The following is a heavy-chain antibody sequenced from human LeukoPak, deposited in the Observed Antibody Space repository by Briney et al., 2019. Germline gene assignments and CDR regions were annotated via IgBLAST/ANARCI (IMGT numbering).Heavy chain of an antibody. D-gene: IGHD6-13*01. J-gene: IGHJ4*02. Sequence: PGGSLRLSCAASGFTFGSYAMSWVRRAPGKGLEWVSGFSFSGGSTYYADSVKGRFTISRDNSKNTLYLQMNSLRAEDTAVYYCAKGLSSSSWADFDYWGPGSLVSVSS. CDR1: GFTFGSYA. CDR2: FSFSGGST. CDR3: AKGLSSSSWADFDY. V-gene: IGHV3-23*01.